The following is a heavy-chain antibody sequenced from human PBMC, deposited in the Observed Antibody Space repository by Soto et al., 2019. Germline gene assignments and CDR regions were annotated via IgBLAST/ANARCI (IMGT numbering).Heavy chain of an antibody. V-gene: IGHV3-30*18. CDR1: GFTFSVFG. Sequence: QVQLVESGGGVVQPGRSLRLSCAASGFTFSVFGMHWVRQAPGKGLAWVAVISNTGSSAHYADSVRGRLTISRDNGENTLSLLMTSLRPEDTAVYYCAKPITTVGTSSNPGGSRGRGALLDHWGQGTLVTVSS. CDR2: ISNTGSSA. D-gene: IGHD2-15*01. J-gene: IGHJ4*02. CDR3: AKPITTVGTSSNPGGSRGRGALLDH.